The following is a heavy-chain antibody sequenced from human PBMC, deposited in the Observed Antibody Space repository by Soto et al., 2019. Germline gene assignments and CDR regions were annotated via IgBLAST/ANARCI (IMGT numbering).Heavy chain of an antibody. V-gene: IGHV2-5*02. CDR3: AHKGPEDWPLDY. CDR1: GFSLSTSGVG. J-gene: IGHJ4*02. CDR2: IYWDDSK. Sequence: QITLKESGPTLVRPTQTLTLTCAFSGFSLSTSGVGVGWIRQPPGKALEWLAVIYWDDSKHYSPSLRSRLTIPKDTPKTQLVLTMTNMDPMATGTYYCAHKGPEDWPLDYWGPGTLVTVSS. D-gene: IGHD3-9*01.